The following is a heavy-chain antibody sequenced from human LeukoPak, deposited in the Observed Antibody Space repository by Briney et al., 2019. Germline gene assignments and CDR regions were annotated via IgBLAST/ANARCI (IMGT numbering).Heavy chain of an antibody. CDR1: GGIFSSYA. V-gene: IGHV1-69*05. J-gene: IGHJ4*02. D-gene: IGHD5-24*01. CDR2: IIPIFGTA. CDR3: ARVRRDGVDY. Sequence: SVKVSCKASGGIFSSYAISWVRQAPGQGLEWMGRIIPIFGTANYAQKFQGRVTITTDESTSTAYMELSSLRSEDTAVYYCARVRRDGVDYWGQGTLVTVSS.